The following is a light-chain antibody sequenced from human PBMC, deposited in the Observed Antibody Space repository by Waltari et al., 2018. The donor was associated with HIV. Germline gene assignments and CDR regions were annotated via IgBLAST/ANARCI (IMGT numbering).Light chain of an antibody. CDR2: EVS. Sequence: QSALTQPASVSGSPGQSITISCTGSSSDVGSYNLVSWYQQHPGKAPKLMIYEVSNRLSGVSNRFSGSTSGNTSALTISGLQAEDEADYYCSSYTSSSTLYVVFGGGTKLTVL. J-gene: IGLJ2*01. CDR3: SSYTSSSTLYVV. V-gene: IGLV2-14*02. CDR1: SSDVGSYNL.